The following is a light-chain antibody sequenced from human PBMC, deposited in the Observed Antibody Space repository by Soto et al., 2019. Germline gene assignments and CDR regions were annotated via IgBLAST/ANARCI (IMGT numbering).Light chain of an antibody. V-gene: IGKV1-39*01. CDR1: QTITRF. CDR2: AAS. J-gene: IGKJ4*01. Sequence: MTQSPSSLCASVGDRVTITCRASQTITRFLDWYQQQPGKAPKLLIFAASTLQSRVPSRFSGSGSGTDFTLTISSLQPEDFATYYCQPKYTRPLIFGAGTKVDIK. CDR3: QPKYTRPLI.